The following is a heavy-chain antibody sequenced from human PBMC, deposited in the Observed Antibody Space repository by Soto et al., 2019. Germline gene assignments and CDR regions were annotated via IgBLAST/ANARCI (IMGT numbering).Heavy chain of an antibody. J-gene: IGHJ4*02. CDR3: ARLTTSHNYGVNFDY. V-gene: IGHV4-31*03. D-gene: IGHD4-17*01. CDR1: GGYIISGGYY. Sequence: PSETLSLTCTVSGGYIISGGYYWSWISQHPGKGLEWIGYIYYSGSTYYNPSLKSRVTISVDTSKNQFSLKLSSVTAADTAVYCCARLTTSHNYGVNFDYWGQGTLVTVSS. CDR2: IYYSGST.